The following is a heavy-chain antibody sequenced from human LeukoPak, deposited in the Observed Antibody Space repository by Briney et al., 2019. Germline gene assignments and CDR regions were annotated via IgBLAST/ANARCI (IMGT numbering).Heavy chain of an antibody. CDR3: ARGSWRFDAFDI. CDR2: INSDGSNT. CDR1: GFTFRTYW. J-gene: IGHJ3*02. Sequence: GGSLRLSCAASGFTFRTYWMHWVRQPPGKGLVWVSRINSDGSNTNYADSVKGRFIISKDNAKNTLYLQMNSLTDDDAAVYYCARGSWRFDAFDIWGQGTMVTVSS. V-gene: IGHV3-74*01. D-gene: IGHD3-3*01.